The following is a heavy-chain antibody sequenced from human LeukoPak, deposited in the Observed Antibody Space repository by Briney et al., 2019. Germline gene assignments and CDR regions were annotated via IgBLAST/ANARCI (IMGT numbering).Heavy chain of an antibody. Sequence: SETLSLTCAVYGVSFSGYYWSWIRQPPGKGLEWIGEINHSGSTNYNPSLKSRVTISVDTSKNQFSLKLSSVTAADTAVYYCARGERLGWFDPWGQGTLVTVSS. CDR2: INHSGST. D-gene: IGHD1-1*01. J-gene: IGHJ5*02. CDR1: GVSFSGYY. CDR3: ARGERLGWFDP. V-gene: IGHV4-34*01.